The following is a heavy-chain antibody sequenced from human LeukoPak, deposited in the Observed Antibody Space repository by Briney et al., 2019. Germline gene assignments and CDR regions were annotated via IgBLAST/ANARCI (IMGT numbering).Heavy chain of an antibody. Sequence: KSGGSLRLSCAASGFTFSDYYMSWIRQAAGRGLEWVSYISSSGSTIYYADSVKGRFTISRDNAKNSLYLQMNSLRAEDTAVYYCARDMSDYDSSGYDNWGQGTLVTVSS. D-gene: IGHD3-22*01. CDR3: ARDMSDYDSSGYDN. J-gene: IGHJ4*02. CDR1: GFTFSDYY. V-gene: IGHV3-11*01. CDR2: ISSSGSTI.